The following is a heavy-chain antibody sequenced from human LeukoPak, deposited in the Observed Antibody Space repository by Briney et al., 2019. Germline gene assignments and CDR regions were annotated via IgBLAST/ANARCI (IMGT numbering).Heavy chain of an antibody. CDR2: MNPNSGNT. V-gene: IGHV1-8*01. CDR3: ARISSWYWFDP. Sequence: ASVKVSCKASGYTFTSYDINWVRRATGQELEWMGWMNPNSGNTGYAQKFQGRVTMTRNTSISTAYMELSSLRSEDTAVYYCARISSWYWFDPWGQGTLVTVSS. J-gene: IGHJ5*02. D-gene: IGHD6-13*01. CDR1: GYTFTSYD.